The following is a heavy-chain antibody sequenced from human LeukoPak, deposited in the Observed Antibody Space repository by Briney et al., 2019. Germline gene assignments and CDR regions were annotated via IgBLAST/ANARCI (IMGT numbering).Heavy chain of an antibody. J-gene: IGHJ5*02. V-gene: IGHV4-38-2*02. CDR3: AREGSTSGTNWFDP. D-gene: IGHD3-10*01. Sequence: PSETLPLTCAVSDYSITSDYYWGWIRQPPGKGLEWIGSIYHSGSTYYNPSLKSRVTISVDTSKNQFSLKLTSVTAADTAVDYCAREGSTSGTNWFDPWGQGTLVTVSS. CDR1: DYSITSDYY. CDR2: IYHSGST.